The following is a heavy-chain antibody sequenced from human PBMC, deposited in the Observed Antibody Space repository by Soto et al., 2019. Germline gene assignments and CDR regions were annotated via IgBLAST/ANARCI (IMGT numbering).Heavy chain of an antibody. CDR2: IDPSDSYT. D-gene: IGHD3-16*01. V-gene: IGHV5-10-1*01. Sequence: GESLKMSCNGSGYSFTIYCITSVPQMPGKGLEWMGRIDPSDSYTNYSPSFQGHVTISADKSISTAYLQWSSLKASDTALYYCARLPGEGWFDPWGQRTLVTFSS. J-gene: IGHJ5*02. CDR1: GYSFTIYC. CDR3: ARLPGEGWFDP.